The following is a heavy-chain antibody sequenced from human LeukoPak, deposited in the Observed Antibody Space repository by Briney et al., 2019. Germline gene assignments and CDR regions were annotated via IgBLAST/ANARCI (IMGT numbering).Heavy chain of an antibody. CDR1: GFTFDDYA. D-gene: IGHD6-19*01. CDR2: ISGNGGST. CDR3: AKDTRRYSSGWLYYYYYYGMDV. J-gene: IGHJ6*02. Sequence: TGGSLRLSCAASGFTFDDYAMHWVRQAPGKGLEWVSLISGNGGSTYYADSVKGRFTISRDNSKNSLYLRMNSLRTEDTALYYCAKDTRRYSSGWLYYYYYYGMDVWGQGTTVTVSS. V-gene: IGHV3-43*02.